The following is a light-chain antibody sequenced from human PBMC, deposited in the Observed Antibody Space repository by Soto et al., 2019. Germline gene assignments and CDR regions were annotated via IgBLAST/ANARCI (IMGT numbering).Light chain of an antibody. J-gene: IGKJ4*01. CDR1: HDIRNY. V-gene: IGKV1-33*01. CDR2: DAS. Sequence: DIQMTQSPSSLSASVGDRATITCQASHDIRNYLNWYQQKPGQAPKLLIHDASRLQTGVPSRFSGSGSGTDFIFTITSLQPDDIATYHCQQYDNLPLTFGGGTKVEI. CDR3: QQYDNLPLT.